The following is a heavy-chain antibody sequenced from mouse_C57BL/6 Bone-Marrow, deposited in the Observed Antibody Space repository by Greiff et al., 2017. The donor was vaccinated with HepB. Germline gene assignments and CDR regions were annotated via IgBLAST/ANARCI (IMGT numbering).Heavy chain of an antibody. CDR1: GYTFTSYG. V-gene: IGHV1-81*01. Sequence: QVQLQQSGAELARPGASVKLSCKASGYTFTSYGISWVKQRTGQGLEWIGEIYPRSGNTYYNEKFKGKATLTADKSSSTAYMELRSLTSEDSAVYFCARSLYDGYYAFLYYLDYWGQGTTLTVSS. CDR3: ARSLYDGYYAFLYYLDY. D-gene: IGHD2-3*01. J-gene: IGHJ2*01. CDR2: IYPRSGNT.